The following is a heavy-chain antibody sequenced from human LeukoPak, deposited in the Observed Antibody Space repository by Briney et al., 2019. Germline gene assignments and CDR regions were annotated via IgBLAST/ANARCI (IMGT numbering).Heavy chain of an antibody. CDR2: IIPIFGTA. J-gene: IGHJ3*02. V-gene: IGHV1-69*06. D-gene: IGHD2-8*01. CDR1: GGTFSSYA. Sequence: ASVKVSCKASGGTFSSYAISWVRQAPGQGLEWMGGIIPIFGTANYAQKFQGRVTITADKSTSTAYMELSSLRSEDTAVYYCARDYCTNGVCIPAAFDIWGQGTMVTVSS. CDR3: ARDYCTNGVCIPAAFDI.